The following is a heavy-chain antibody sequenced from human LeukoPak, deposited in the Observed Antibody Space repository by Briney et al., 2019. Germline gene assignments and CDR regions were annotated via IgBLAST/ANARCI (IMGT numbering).Heavy chain of an antibody. D-gene: IGHD2/OR15-2a*01. Sequence: PGGSLRLSCAASGFTFSSYGMHWVRQAPGKGLEWVAFIRYDGSNKYYADSVKGRFTISRDNYKNTLYLQMNSLRAEDTAVYYCAKGFSDHYYYYMDVWGKGTTVTVSS. J-gene: IGHJ6*03. CDR2: IRYDGSNK. V-gene: IGHV3-30*02. CDR1: GFTFSSYG. CDR3: AKGFSDHYYYYMDV.